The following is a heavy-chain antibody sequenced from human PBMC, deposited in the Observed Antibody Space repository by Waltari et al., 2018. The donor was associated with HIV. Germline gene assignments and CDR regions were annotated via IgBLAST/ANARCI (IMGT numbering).Heavy chain of an antibody. CDR2: IYYSGST. CDR1: GGSIRSSSYY. Sequence: QLQLQESGPGLVTPSETLSLTCTVSGGSIRSSSYYWGWVRHPPGKGREWIGSIYYSGSTYYNPSLKSRVTISVDTSKNQFSLKLSSVTAADTAVYYCARNSNYDFWSGYYTRSWFDPWGQGTLVTVSS. D-gene: IGHD3-3*01. J-gene: IGHJ5*02. CDR3: ARNSNYDFWSGYYTRSWFDP. V-gene: IGHV4-39*01.